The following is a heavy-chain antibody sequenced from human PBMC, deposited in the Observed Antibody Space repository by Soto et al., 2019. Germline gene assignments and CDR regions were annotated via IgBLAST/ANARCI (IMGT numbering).Heavy chain of an antibody. V-gene: IGHV3-23*01. CDR3: AKPPRGSYFYYYYGMDV. CDR1: GFTFTNYA. Sequence: PGGSLRLSCAGSGFTFTNYAMTWVRQALGKGLEWVSAISGNGANIYYADSVKGRFTISRDNSKNTVYLQMDSLRAEDTAVYYCAKPPRGSYFYYYYGMDVWGQGTTVTVSS. J-gene: IGHJ6*02. CDR2: ISGNGANI. D-gene: IGHD1-26*01.